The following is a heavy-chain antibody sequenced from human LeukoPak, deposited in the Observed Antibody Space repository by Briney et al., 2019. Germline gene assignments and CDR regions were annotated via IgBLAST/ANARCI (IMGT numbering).Heavy chain of an antibody. CDR2: IYSGGST. D-gene: IGHD6-19*01. CDR3: AKGWFIAVAGTSYYFDY. Sequence: GGSLRLSCAASGITVSSNYMSWVRQAPGKGLEWVSVIYSGGSTYYADSVKGRFTISRDNSRNTLYLQMNSLRAEATAEYYCAKGWFIAVAGTSYYFDYWGQGTLVTVSS. V-gene: IGHV3-53*01. J-gene: IGHJ4*02. CDR1: GITVSSNY.